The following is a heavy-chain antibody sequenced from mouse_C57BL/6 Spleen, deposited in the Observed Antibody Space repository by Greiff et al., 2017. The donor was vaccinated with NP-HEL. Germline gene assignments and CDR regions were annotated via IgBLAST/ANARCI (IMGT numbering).Heavy chain of an antibody. V-gene: IGHV1-53*01. CDR1: GYTFTSYW. J-gene: IGHJ4*01. CDR2: INPSNGGT. CDR3: ERSPIYYGNYVNYYAMDY. Sequence: QVQLQQPGTELVKPGASVKLSCKASGYTFTSYWMHWVKQRPGQGLEWLGNINPSNGGTNYNEKFKSKATLTVDKSSSTSYMQLSSRTSEDSAVYYCERSPIYYGNYVNYYAMDYWGQGTSVTFSS. D-gene: IGHD2-1*01.